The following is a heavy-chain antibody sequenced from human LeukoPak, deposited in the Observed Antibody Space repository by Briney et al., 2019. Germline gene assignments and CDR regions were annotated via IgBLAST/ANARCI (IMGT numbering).Heavy chain of an antibody. CDR1: GFTFSNYG. CDR3: ARDHAGSGRAFDN. Sequence: PGRSLRLSCAVSGFTFSNYGVRWVRQAPGKGLEWVALLSSGGINKHYADSVKGRFIISRDNSMNTLYLQMNSLRVEDTAVYYCARDHAGSGRAFDNWGQGTLVTVSS. V-gene: IGHV3-30*03. J-gene: IGHJ4*02. CDR2: LSSGGINK. D-gene: IGHD2-15*01.